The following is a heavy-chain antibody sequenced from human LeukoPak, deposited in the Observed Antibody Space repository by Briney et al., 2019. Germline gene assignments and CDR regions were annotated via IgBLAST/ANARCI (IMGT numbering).Heavy chain of an antibody. D-gene: IGHD3-16*02. V-gene: IGHV3-49*04. CDR3: TRVYDYVWGSYRPRREYYFDY. Sequence: PGGSLRLSCTASGFTFGDYAMSWVRQAPGKGLEWVGFIRSKAYGGTTEYAASVKGRFTISRDDSKSIAYLQMNSLKTEDTAVYYCTRVYDYVWGSYRPRREYYFDYRGQGTLVTVSS. J-gene: IGHJ4*02. CDR2: IRSKAYGGTT. CDR1: GFTFGDYA.